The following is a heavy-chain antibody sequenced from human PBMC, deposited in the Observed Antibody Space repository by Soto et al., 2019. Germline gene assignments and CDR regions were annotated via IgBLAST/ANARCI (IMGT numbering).Heavy chain of an antibody. J-gene: IGHJ4*02. D-gene: IGHD6-13*01. Sequence: SETLSLTCTVSGGSISSYFYIWVRQPPGKGLEWIGSVYYTGTTDYNPSLKSRVTISVDTSKTQFSLNLRSVTAADTAVYYCARDLAAVPRAFDYWGRGTLVTVSS. V-gene: IGHV4-59*01. CDR3: ARDLAAVPRAFDY. CDR2: VYYTGTT. CDR1: GGSISSYF.